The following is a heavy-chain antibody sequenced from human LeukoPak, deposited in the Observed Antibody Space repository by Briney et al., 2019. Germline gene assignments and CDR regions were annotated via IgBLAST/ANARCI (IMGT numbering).Heavy chain of an antibody. CDR3: ARGKRDYDFWSGYYSY. CDR1: GYTFTGYY. Sequence: ASVKVSCKASGYTFTGYYMHWVRQAPGQGLEWMGWINPNSGGTNYAQKFQGRVTMTRDTSISTAYMELSRLRSDDTAVYYCARGKRDYDFWSGYYSYWGQGTLVTVSS. V-gene: IGHV1-2*02. CDR2: INPNSGGT. D-gene: IGHD3-3*01. J-gene: IGHJ4*02.